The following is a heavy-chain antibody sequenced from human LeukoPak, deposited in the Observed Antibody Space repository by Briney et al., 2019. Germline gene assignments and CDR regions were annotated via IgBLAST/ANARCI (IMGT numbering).Heavy chain of an antibody. CDR1: GGSISSSSYY. CDR3: ARPRIAVAGLFDY. V-gene: IGHV4-39*01. CDR2: IYYSGST. J-gene: IGHJ4*02. D-gene: IGHD6-19*01. Sequence: PSETLSLTCTVSGGSISSSSYYWGWIRQPPGKGLEWIGSIYYSGSTYYNPSLKSRVTISVDTSKNQFSLKLSSVTVADTAVYYCARPRIAVAGLFDYWGQGTLVTVSS.